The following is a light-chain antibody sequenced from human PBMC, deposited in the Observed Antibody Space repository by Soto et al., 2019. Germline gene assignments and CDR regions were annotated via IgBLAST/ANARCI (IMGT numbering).Light chain of an antibody. CDR2: DAS. Sequence: IVLTPSPATLSLSPGGRATLSCGASQRVSSSYLAWYQQKPGLAPRLLIYDASSRATGIPDRFSGSGSGTDFTLTISRLEPEDFAVYYCQQYCTSPLTFGGGTKVEIK. J-gene: IGKJ4*01. CDR3: QQYCTSPLT. V-gene: IGKV3D-20*01. CDR1: QRVSSSY.